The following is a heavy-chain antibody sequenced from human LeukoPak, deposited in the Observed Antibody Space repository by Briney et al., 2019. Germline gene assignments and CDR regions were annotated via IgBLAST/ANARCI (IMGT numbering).Heavy chain of an antibody. V-gene: IGHV4-39*01. CDR1: GGSISSSSYY. J-gene: IGHJ4*02. CDR3: ARQWIQLWTIFDY. Sequence: SETLSLTCTVSGGSISSSSYYWGWIRQPPGKGLEWIGSIYYSGSTYYNPSLKSRVTISVDTSKNQLSLKLSSVTAADTAVYYCARQWIQLWTIFDYWGQGTLVTVSS. CDR2: IYYSGST. D-gene: IGHD5-18*01.